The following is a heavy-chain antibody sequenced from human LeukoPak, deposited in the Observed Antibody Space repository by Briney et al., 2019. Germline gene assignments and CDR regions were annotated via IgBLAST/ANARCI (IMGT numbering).Heavy chain of an antibody. CDR3: AKDNVREGDY. D-gene: IGHD1-26*01. V-gene: IGHV3-7*03. CDR1: GFTFSTYW. CDR2: MNQDGSVK. J-gene: IGHJ4*02. Sequence: GGSLRLSCAVSGFTFSTYWMSWVRQAPGKGLEWVINMNQDGSVKFSVDSVKGRFTISRDNSKNTLYLQMNSLRAEDTAVYYCAKDNVREGDYWGQGTLVTVSS.